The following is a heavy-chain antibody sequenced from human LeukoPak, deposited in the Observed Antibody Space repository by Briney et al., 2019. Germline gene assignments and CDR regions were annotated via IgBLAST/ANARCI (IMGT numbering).Heavy chain of an antibody. D-gene: IGHD4-17*01. CDR2: IYHSGST. CDR3: ARGGIRDYGNWFDP. J-gene: IGHJ5*02. Sequence: SETLSLTCTVSGYSISSGYYWGWIRQPPGKGLEWIGSIYHSGSTYYNPSLKSRVTISVDTSKNQFSLKLSSVTAADTAVYYCARGGIRDYGNWFDPWGQGTLVTVSS. V-gene: IGHV4-38-2*02. CDR1: GYSISSGYY.